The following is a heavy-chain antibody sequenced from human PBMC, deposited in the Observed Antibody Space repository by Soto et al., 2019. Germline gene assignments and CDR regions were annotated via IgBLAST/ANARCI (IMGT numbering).Heavy chain of an antibody. CDR2: IRPDGSNR. D-gene: IGHD3-16*01. Sequence: VQLVESGGGVVQPGWSLRLSCVTSGFTFSDYAMHWVRQAPGKXLEWVAVIRPDGSNRYYADSVKGRFTISRDISKNTLYLQMSSLRADDTAVYFCARVGRPQHLLTGFDNWGQGTLVTVSS. V-gene: IGHV3-33*01. J-gene: IGHJ5*02. CDR1: GFTFSDYA. CDR3: ARVGRPQHLLTGFDN.